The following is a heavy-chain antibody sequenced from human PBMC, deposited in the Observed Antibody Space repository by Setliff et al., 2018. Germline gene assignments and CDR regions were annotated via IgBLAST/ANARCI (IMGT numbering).Heavy chain of an antibody. CDR1: GYTFTSYA. CDR3: TSSSSPRGGAFDI. V-gene: IGHV7-4-1*02. J-gene: IGHJ3*02. D-gene: IGHD6-6*01. Sequence: ASAKVSCKASGYTFTSYAMNWVRQAPGQGLEWMGWINTNTGNPTYAQGFTGRFVFSLDTSVSTAYLQISSLKAEDTAVYYCTSSSSPRGGAFDIWGQGTMVTVSS. CDR2: INTNTGNP.